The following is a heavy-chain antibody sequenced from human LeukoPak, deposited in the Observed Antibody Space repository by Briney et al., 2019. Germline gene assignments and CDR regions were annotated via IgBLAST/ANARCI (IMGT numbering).Heavy chain of an antibody. D-gene: IGHD3-22*01. CDR2: IYAHGCT. Sequence: SETVSLTCTVSGGSISSYYWSWIRQPAGKGLEWIGRIYAHGCTNYNPSLKSRVTMSADTSQNQFSLKLSSVTAADTAVYYCARGAYYYASHGYFTFHIWGQGTMVTVSS. CDR3: ARGAYYYASHGYFTFHI. J-gene: IGHJ3*02. V-gene: IGHV4-4*07. CDR1: GGSISSYY.